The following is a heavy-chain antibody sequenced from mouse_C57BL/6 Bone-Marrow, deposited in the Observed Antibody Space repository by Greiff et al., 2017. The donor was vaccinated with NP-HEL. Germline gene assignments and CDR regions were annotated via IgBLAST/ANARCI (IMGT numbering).Heavy chain of an antibody. CDR3: AREGGIYYGYDGFAY. CDR2: IDPNSGGT. Sequence: VQLQQSGAELVKPGASVKLSCKASGYTFTSYWMHWVKQRPGRGLEWIGRIDPNSGGTKYNEKFKSKATLTVDTPSSTAYMQLSSLTSEDSAVYYCAREGGIYYGYDGFAYWGQGTLVTVSA. D-gene: IGHD2-2*01. V-gene: IGHV1-72*01. CDR1: GYTFTSYW. J-gene: IGHJ3*01.